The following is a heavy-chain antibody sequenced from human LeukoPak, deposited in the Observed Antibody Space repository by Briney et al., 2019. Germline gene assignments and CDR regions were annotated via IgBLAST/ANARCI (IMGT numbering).Heavy chain of an antibody. Sequence: GGSLRLSCAASGFTFSSYDMHWVRQATGKGLEWVSAIGTAGDTYYPGSVKGRFTISRENAKNSLYLQMNSLRAEDTAVYYCAKGTTPIAVAGYFDYWGQGTLVTVSS. CDR2: IGTAGDT. J-gene: IGHJ4*02. D-gene: IGHD6-19*01. V-gene: IGHV3-13*01. CDR1: GFTFSSYD. CDR3: AKGTTPIAVAGYFDY.